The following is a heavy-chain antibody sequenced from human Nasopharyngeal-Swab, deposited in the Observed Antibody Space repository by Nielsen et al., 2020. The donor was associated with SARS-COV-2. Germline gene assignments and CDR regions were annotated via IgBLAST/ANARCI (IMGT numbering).Heavy chain of an antibody. CDR2: ISHDGGNE. V-gene: IGHV3-30*18. D-gene: IGHD6-19*01. CDR3: AKDSGSGWFSLFDH. J-gene: IGHJ4*02. Sequence: GGSLRLSCAASGMAFSSYGMHWVRQAAGKGLEWVTVISHDGGNEYYADSVKGRFTISRDNFKNALYLQMNSLRPEDTATYYCAKDSGSGWFSLFDHWGRGTVVTVSS. CDR1: GMAFSSYG.